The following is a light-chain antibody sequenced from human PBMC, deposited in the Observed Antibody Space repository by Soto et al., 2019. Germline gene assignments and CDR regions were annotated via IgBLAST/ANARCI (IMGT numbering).Light chain of an antibody. CDR3: ATWDGGLNEVV. V-gene: IGLV1-51*01. CDR2: DIN. CDR1: NSNIGNNF. J-gene: IGLJ2*01. Sequence: QSVLTQPPSVSAAPGQKVTISCSGSNSNIGNNFVFWYRHVPGAAPTLLIYDINKRPSGTPDRFSGFKSGTSATLDVTGLQAGDEADYYCATWDGGLNEVVFGGGTKLTVL.